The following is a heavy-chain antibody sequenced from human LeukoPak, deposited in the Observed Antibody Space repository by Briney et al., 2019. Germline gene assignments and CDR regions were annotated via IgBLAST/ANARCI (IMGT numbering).Heavy chain of an antibody. V-gene: IGHV3-13*01. D-gene: IGHD3-16*01. CDR2: IASTGET. J-gene: IGHJ4*02. CDR3: VRGGEIGLDY. Sequence: GGSLRLSCAASGYRFSTSDMHWVRQASGRGLEWVSSIASTGETYYAPSVKGRFTISRENAENSLYLQMNSLRGGDTAIYHCVRGGEIGLDYWGQGALNTVSS. CDR1: GYRFSTSD.